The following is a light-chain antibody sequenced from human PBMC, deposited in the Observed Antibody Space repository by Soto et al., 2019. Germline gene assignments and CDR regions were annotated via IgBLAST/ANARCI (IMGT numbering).Light chain of an antibody. CDR2: NNN. J-gene: IGLJ1*01. Sequence: QSALTQPPSASETPGQRVTISCSGRSSNIGINTVDWFQQLPGTAPKLLIYNNNQRPSGVPDRFSGSKSGTSASLAISGLQSEDESDYYCAAWDDSLNGYVFGTGNKVTV. CDR3: AAWDDSLNGYV. CDR1: SSNIGINT. V-gene: IGLV1-44*01.